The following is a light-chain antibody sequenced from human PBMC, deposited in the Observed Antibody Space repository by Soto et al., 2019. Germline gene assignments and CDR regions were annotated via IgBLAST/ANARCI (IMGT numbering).Light chain of an antibody. CDR3: SSYAGSNNLGV. J-gene: IGLJ3*02. CDR2: EVS. CDR1: SSDVGGYNY. V-gene: IGLV2-8*01. Sequence: QSALTQPPSASGPPGQSVTISCTGTSSDVGGYNYVSWYQQHPGKAPKLMIYEVSKRPSGVPDRFSGSKSGNTASLTVSGLQAEDEADYYCSSYAGSNNLGVFGGGTQLTVL.